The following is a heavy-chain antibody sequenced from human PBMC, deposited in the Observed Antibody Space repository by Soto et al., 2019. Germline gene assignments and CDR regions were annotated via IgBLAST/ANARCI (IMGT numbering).Heavy chain of an antibody. Sequence: SVKVSCKGYGFTFSRSAVQWVRQARGQGLEWIGWIVAASGKTDYSQIFQERVTITRDMSTSTAYMELSSLSSEDTAVYYCAATLDWGSYDFGGYPSWGQGTLVTVSS. D-gene: IGHD3-22*01. CDR2: IVAASGKT. CDR3: AATLDWGSYDFGGYPS. J-gene: IGHJ4*02. V-gene: IGHV1-58*01. CDR1: GFTFSRSA.